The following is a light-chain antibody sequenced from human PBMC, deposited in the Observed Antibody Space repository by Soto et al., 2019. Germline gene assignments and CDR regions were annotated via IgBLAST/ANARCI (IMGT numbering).Light chain of an antibody. CDR3: TSYTSSTTLV. CDR1: SSDVGGYKY. V-gene: IGLV2-14*01. CDR2: EVS. J-gene: IGLJ2*01. Sequence: QSALPQPASVSGSPGQSITISCTGTSSDVGGYKYVSWYQQHPGKAPKLMIYEVSNRPSGVSNRFSGSKSGSTASLTISGLQAEDEADYYCTSYTSSTTLVFGGGTKLTVL.